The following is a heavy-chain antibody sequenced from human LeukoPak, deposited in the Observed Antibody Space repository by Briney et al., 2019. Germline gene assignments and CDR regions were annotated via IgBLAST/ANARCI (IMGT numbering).Heavy chain of an antibody. J-gene: IGHJ4*02. Sequence: PSETLSLTCAVYGGSFSGYYWSWIRQPPGKGLEWIGEINHSGSTNYNPSLKSRVTISVDTSKNQFSLKLSSVTAADTAVYYCASWSRELQPFDYWDQGTLVTVSS. D-gene: IGHD1-26*01. V-gene: IGHV4-34*01. CDR1: GGSFSGYY. CDR3: ASWSRELQPFDY. CDR2: INHSGST.